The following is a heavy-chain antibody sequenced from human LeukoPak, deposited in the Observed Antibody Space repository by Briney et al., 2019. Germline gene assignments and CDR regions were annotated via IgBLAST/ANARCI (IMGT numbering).Heavy chain of an antibody. J-gene: IGHJ4*02. CDR1: GFTLSNSW. D-gene: IGHD1-26*01. CDR2: IKSKTDDETT. Sequence: GGSLRLSCAASGFTLSNSWMSWLRQPPGKELEWVGRIKSKTDDETTDYATPVKGRFTISRHESKNTLYLQMNSLKPEDTAVYYCTTGLGVGATIGFDYWGQETLVTVSS. CDR3: TTGLGVGATIGFDY. V-gene: IGHV3-15*01.